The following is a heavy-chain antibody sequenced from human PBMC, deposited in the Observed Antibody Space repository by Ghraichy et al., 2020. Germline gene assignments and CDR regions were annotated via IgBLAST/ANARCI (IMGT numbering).Heavy chain of an antibody. Sequence: SETLSLTCTVSGGSISSYYWSWIRRPPGKGLEWIGYIYYSGSTNYNPSLKSRVTISVDTSKNQFSLKLSSVTAADTAVYYCARAFPYYYDSSGYYQPLGYYGMDVWGQGTTVTVSS. D-gene: IGHD3-22*01. J-gene: IGHJ6*02. CDR3: ARAFPYYYDSSGYYQPLGYYGMDV. CDR2: IYYSGST. CDR1: GGSISSYY. V-gene: IGHV4-59*01.